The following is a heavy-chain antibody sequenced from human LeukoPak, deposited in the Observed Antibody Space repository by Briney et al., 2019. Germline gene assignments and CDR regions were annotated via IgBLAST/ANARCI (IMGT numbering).Heavy chain of an antibody. CDR2: IISSSSYI. CDR1: GFTLSSYS. Sequence: GGSLRLSRAPSGFTLSSYSMNWVRHAPERGREWVSSIISSSSYIYYADSVKGRFTTSRDNAKNSLYLQMNSLRAEDTAVYYCARNHLLYSSSSGADYWGQGTLVTVSS. V-gene: IGHV3-21*01. D-gene: IGHD6-6*01. J-gene: IGHJ4*02. CDR3: ARNHLLYSSSSGADY.